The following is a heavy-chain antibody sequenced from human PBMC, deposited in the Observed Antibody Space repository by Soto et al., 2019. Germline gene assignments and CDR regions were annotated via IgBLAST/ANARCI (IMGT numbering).Heavy chain of an antibody. CDR3: ARVCSSGDILTDY. CDR1: GYTVTSYY. D-gene: IGHD3-9*01. J-gene: IGHJ4*02. CDR2: NNPSGVGT. V-gene: IGHV1-46*01. Sequence: QVQLVQSGDEVKKPGASVKVSCKASGYTVTSYYMHWVRQAPGQGLEWLGINNPSGVGTSYVQKFQGRVPMTRTTSTSTVYMELSRLRSEDTAVDYCARVCSSGDILTDYWGQETLVTVSS.